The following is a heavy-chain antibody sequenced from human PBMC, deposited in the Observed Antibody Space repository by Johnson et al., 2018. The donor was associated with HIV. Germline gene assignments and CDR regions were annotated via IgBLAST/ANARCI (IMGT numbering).Heavy chain of an antibody. CDR2: IFSDENYK. CDR1: GFTFSPYS. V-gene: IGHV3-30*04. D-gene: IGHD6-19*01. CDR3: ARVSRLGDIAVLSDAFDT. Sequence: QVQLVESGGGVVLPGRSLRLSCAASGFTFSPYSMHWVRQAPGKGLEWVAVIFSDENYKYYGDSVKGRFTISRDNSKNTLFLQMSSLRPEDTAVYYCARVSRLGDIAVLSDAFDTWGQGTMVTVSS. J-gene: IGHJ3*02.